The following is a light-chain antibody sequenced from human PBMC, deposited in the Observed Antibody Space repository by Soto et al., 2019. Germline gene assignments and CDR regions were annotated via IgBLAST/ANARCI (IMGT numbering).Light chain of an antibody. V-gene: IGKV1-39*01. J-gene: IGKJ4*01. CDR3: QQTSSTPT. CDR1: QSIRSY. CDR2: AAS. Sequence: IQLSQSPSSLSASVGDRVTITSRASQSIRSYLNWYQQKPGKAPKLLIYAASSLQTGVSSRFSGSGSGTDFALTISNLQPEDFATYYCQQTSSTPTFGGGTKVDIK.